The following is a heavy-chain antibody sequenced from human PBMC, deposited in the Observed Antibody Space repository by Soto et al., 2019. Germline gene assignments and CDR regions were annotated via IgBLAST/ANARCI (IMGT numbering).Heavy chain of an antibody. CDR3: ARYQWEGTTPHPNWFDP. CDR2: IYYSGST. V-gene: IGHV4-59*01. CDR1: GGSISSYY. D-gene: IGHD1-26*01. Sequence: SETLSLTCTVSGGSISSYYWSWVRQPPGKGLEWIGYIYYSGSTNYNPSLKSRVTISVDTSKNQFSLKLSSVTAADTAVYYCARYQWEGTTPHPNWFDPWGQGTLVTVSS. J-gene: IGHJ5*02.